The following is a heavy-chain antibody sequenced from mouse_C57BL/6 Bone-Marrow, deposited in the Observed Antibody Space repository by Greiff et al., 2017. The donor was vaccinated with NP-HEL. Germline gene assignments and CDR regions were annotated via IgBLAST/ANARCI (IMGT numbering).Heavy chain of an antibody. V-gene: IGHV5-6*02. J-gene: IGHJ1*03. Sequence: EVMLVESGGDLVKPGGSLKLSCAASGFTFSSYGMSWVRQTPDKRLEWVATISSGGSYTYYPDSVKGRFTISRDNAKTTLYLQISSLKSEDTAMYYCASHTLLFTPYWYFDVWGTGTTVTVSS. CDR2: ISSGGSYT. CDR1: GFTFSSYG. D-gene: IGHD1-1*01. CDR3: ASHTLLFTPYWYFDV.